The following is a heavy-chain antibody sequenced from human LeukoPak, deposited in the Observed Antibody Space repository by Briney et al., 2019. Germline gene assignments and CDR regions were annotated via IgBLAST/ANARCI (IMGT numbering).Heavy chain of an antibody. J-gene: IGHJ4*02. D-gene: IGHD6-13*01. CDR3: ARDSSSWYFDY. CDR1: GYTFTSYG. Sequence: ASVKVSCKASGYTFTSYGISRVRQAPGQGLEWMGRIIPIFGTANYAQKFQGRVTITTDESTSTAYMELSSLRSEDTAVYYCARDSSSWYFDYWGQGTLVTVSS. CDR2: IIPIFGTA. V-gene: IGHV1-69*05.